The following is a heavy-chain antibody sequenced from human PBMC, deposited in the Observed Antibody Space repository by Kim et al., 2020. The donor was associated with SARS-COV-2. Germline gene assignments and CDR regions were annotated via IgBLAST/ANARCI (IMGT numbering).Heavy chain of an antibody. Sequence: GSTNYNPSLESRVTISVDTSKNQFSLKLSSVTAADTAVYYCARGIAAAPGAWGQGTLVTVSS. V-gene: IGHV4-34*01. CDR3: ARGIAAAPGA. J-gene: IGHJ5*02. CDR2: GST. D-gene: IGHD6-13*01.